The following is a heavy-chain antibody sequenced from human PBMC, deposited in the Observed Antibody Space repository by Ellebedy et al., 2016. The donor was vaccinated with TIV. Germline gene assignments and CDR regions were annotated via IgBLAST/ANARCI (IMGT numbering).Heavy chain of an antibody. D-gene: IGHD5-18*01. CDR2: FDPEDDKT. CDR1: GYTLTELS. Sequence: AASVKVSCKVSGYTLTELSMHWVRQAPGKGLEWMGGFDPEDDKTIYAEKFKGRVTMTEDTSTDTAYMELSSLRSEDTAVYYCATLHLWLGFLDFWGQGTLVTVSS. V-gene: IGHV1-24*01. CDR3: ATLHLWLGFLDF. J-gene: IGHJ4*02.